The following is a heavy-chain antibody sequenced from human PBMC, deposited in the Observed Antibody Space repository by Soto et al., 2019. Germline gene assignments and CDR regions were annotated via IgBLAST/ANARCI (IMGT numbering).Heavy chain of an antibody. D-gene: IGHD2-15*01. CDR3: AKGVSGSCYSGMNF. Sequence: SCAAFGFNSGSYAMSRVRQVPGKGLEWVSVISGSGDGTFYARSVKGRFTISRDDSKDTLFLQMDGLRADDTAVYHCAKGVSGSCYSGMNFWGQGALVTVSS. CDR2: ISGSGDGT. CDR1: GFNSGSYA. V-gene: IGHV3-23*01. J-gene: IGHJ4*02.